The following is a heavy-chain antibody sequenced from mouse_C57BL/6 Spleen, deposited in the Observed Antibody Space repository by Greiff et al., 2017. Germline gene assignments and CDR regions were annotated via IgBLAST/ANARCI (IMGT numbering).Heavy chain of an antibody. J-gene: IGHJ1*03. Sequence: QVQLQQSGAELVKPGASVKMSCKASGYTFTSYWITWVKQRPGQGLEWIGDIYPGSGSTNYNEKFKSKATLTVDTSSSTAYMQLSSLTSEDSAVYYCARYYDYDGYWYFDVWGTGTTVTVSS. CDR1: GYTFTSYW. CDR3: ARYYDYDGYWYFDV. V-gene: IGHV1-55*01. D-gene: IGHD2-4*01. CDR2: IYPGSGST.